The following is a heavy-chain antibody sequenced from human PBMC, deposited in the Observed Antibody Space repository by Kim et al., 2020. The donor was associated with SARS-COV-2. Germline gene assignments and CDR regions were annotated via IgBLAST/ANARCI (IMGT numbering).Heavy chain of an antibody. CDR2: T. CDR3: ARGRSYDAFDI. D-gene: IGHD6-6*01. V-gene: IGHV4-31*02. Sequence: TYYTPSLKSRVTISGATAKNRFSLKLSAVTAADTAVYYCARGRSYDAFDIWGQGTMVTVSS. J-gene: IGHJ3*02.